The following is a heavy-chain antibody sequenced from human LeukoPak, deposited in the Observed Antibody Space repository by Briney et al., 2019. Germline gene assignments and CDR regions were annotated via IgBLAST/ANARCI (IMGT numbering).Heavy chain of an antibody. CDR2: ISSSSSTI. J-gene: IGHJ6*03. CDR3: ARSGYDHYYYYYYMDV. V-gene: IGHV3-48*01. D-gene: IGHD5-12*01. CDR1: GFTFSSYS. Sequence: GGSLRLSCAASGFTFSSYSMNWVRQAPRKGLEWVSYISSSSSTIYYADSVKGRFTISRDNAKNSLYLQMNSLRAEDTAVYYCARSGYDHYYYYYYMDVWGKGTTVTVSS.